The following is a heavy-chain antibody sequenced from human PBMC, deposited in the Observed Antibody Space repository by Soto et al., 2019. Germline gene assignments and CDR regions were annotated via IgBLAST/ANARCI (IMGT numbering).Heavy chain of an antibody. CDR1: GGSISGYY. CDR2: MYNTGST. V-gene: IGHV4-59*08. CDR3: ARHNYGSGSTYFDY. Sequence: SETRSLTCTVSGGSISGYYWSWIRQPPGKGLEWIGYMYNTGSTVYNPSFKSRVTISVDTSKNQFSLKLNSMTAADTAVYYCARHNYGSGSTYFDYWGQGTLVTVSS. D-gene: IGHD3-10*01. J-gene: IGHJ4*02.